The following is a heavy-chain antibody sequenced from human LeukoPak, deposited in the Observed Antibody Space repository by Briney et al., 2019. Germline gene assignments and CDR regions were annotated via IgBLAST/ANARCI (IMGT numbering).Heavy chain of an antibody. Sequence: KSGGSLRLSCAASGFTFSSYSMNWVRQAPGRGLEWVSSISSSSSYIYYADSVKGRFTISRDNAKNSLYLQMNSLRAEDTAVYYCASGAAAGLFDYWGQGTLVTVSS. CDR1: GFTFSSYS. D-gene: IGHD6-13*01. V-gene: IGHV3-21*01. J-gene: IGHJ4*02. CDR2: ISSSSSYI. CDR3: ASGAAAGLFDY.